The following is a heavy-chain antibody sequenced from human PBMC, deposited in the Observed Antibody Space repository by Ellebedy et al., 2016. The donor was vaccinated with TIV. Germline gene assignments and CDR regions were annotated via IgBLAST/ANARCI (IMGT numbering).Heavy chain of an antibody. CDR1: GFTFSTHA. D-gene: IGHD6-13*01. CDR3: AARIAAGN. Sequence: GGSLRLXXVVSGFTFSTHAMTWVRQVPGKGLEWVSNVNGDGDKTYYADSVKGRFTIFRDNSKYTLYLQMNSLRVDDTAVYYCAARIAAGNWGQGTQVTVSS. J-gene: IGHJ4*02. V-gene: IGHV3-23*01. CDR2: VNGDGDKT.